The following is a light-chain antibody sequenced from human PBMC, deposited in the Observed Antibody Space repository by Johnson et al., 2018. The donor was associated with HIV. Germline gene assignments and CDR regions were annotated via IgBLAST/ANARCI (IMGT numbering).Light chain of an antibody. J-gene: IGLJ1*01. Sequence: HSVLTQPPSVSAAPGQRVTISCSGSTSNFENYYVSWYQHLPGTAPKLLIYDNNKRPSGIPDRFSGSKSGTSATLGITGLPTGDEADYYCGTWDNSLNTGAVFGPGTKVTVL. CDR2: DNN. V-gene: IGLV1-51*01. CDR1: TSNFENYY. CDR3: GTWDNSLNTGAV.